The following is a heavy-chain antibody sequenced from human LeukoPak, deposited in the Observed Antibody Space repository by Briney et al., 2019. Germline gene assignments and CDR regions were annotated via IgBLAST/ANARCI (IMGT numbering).Heavy chain of an antibody. CDR3: AKDLRKYYDFWSGYYIPYYGMDV. Sequence: GGSLRLSCAASGFIVRSNYMSWVRQAPGKGLEWVSVIYSGGSTYYADSVKGRFTISRDKSKNTLHLQMNSLRAEDTAVYYCAKDLRKYYDFWSGYYIPYYGMDVWGQGTTVTVSS. J-gene: IGHJ6*02. D-gene: IGHD3-3*01. V-gene: IGHV3-53*01. CDR1: GFIVRSNY. CDR2: IYSGGST.